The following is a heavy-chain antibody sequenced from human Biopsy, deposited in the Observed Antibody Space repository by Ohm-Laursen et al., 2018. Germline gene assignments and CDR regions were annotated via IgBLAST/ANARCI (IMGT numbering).Heavy chain of an antibody. Sequence: TLSLTCTVSSGSISRYYWSWIRQPPGKGLEWIGYIYYSGSTNYNPSLKSRVTISVDTSKNQFSLRLSSVTAADTAVYYCARHPTHRIQQIDYWGQGTLVTVSS. D-gene: IGHD5-18*01. CDR2: IYYSGST. J-gene: IGHJ4*02. CDR1: SGSISRYY. V-gene: IGHV4-59*08. CDR3: ARHPTHRIQQIDY.